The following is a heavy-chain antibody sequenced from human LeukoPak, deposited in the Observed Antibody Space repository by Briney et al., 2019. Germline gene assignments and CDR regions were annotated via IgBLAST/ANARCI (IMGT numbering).Heavy chain of an antibody. D-gene: IGHD3-3*01. J-gene: IGHJ4*02. CDR2: IIPIFGTA. CDR1: GGTFSSYA. Sequence: SVKVSCKASGGTFSSYAISWVRQAPGQGLEWMGGIIPIFGTANYAQKFQGRVTITTDESTSTAYMELSSLRSEDTAVYYCASLPTFDYDFWSGHDYWGQGTLVTVSS. CDR3: ASLPTFDYDFWSGHDY. V-gene: IGHV1-69*05.